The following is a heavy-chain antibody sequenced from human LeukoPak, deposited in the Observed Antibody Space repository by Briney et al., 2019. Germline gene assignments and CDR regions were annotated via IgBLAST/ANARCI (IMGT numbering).Heavy chain of an antibody. CDR2: MYYSGST. V-gene: IGHV4-39*07. CDR1: CRSISSSSYY. CDR3: ARASYSYDINGWVPFDY. Sequence: SETLSLACTHSCRSISSSSYYCGWLRQPPGKGLESIGGMYYSGSTYYNPSLKSRVTISVDTSKNQFSLKLSSVTAADTAVYYCARASYSYDINGWVPFDYWGQGTLVTVSS. D-gene: IGHD3-22*01. J-gene: IGHJ4*02.